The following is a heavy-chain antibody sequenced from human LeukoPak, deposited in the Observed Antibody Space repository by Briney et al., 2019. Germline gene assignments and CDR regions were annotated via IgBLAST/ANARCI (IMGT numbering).Heavy chain of an antibody. D-gene: IGHD3-16*01. CDR2: IVVCSGNT. CDR3: ARTSLRSDLPSYYYGMDV. V-gene: IGHV1-58*01. Sequence: TSVKVSCKASGFTFTSSAVQWVRQARGQRLEWIGWIVVCSGNTNYAQKFQGRVTMTRDTSTSTVYMELSSLTSEDTAVYYCARTSLRSDLPSYYYGMDVWGQGTTVTVSS. CDR1: GFTFTSSA. J-gene: IGHJ6*02.